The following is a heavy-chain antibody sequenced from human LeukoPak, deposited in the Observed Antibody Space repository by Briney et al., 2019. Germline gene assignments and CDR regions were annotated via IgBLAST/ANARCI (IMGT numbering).Heavy chain of an antibody. Sequence: SETLSLTCTVSGGSISSYYWSWIRQPPGKGLEWIGYIYYSGSTNYNPSLKSRVTISVDTSKNQFSLKLSSVTAADTAVYYCARVEAYSSSSGLYYYYMDVWGKGTTVTVSS. J-gene: IGHJ6*03. CDR1: GGSISSYY. CDR2: IYYSGST. V-gene: IGHV4-59*01. D-gene: IGHD6-6*01. CDR3: ARVEAYSSSSGLYYYYMDV.